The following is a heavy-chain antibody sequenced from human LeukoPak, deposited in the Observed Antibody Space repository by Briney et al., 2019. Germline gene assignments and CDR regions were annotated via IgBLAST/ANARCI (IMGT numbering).Heavy chain of an antibody. CDR3: AKGFGSTWFIDY. Sequence: PGGSLRLSCAASGFTFSSYGMHWVRQAPGKGLEWVAFIRYDGSNKYYADSVKGRFTISRDNSKNTLYLQMNSLRAEDTAIYYCAKGFGSTWFIDYWGQGTLVTVSS. D-gene: IGHD3-10*01. CDR1: GFTFSSYG. J-gene: IGHJ4*02. V-gene: IGHV3-30*02. CDR2: IRYDGSNK.